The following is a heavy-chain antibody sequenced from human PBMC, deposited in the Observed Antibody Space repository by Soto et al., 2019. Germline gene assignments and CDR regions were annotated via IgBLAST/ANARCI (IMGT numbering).Heavy chain of an antibody. CDR3: ARFTNYLDTFDY. CDR1: GFTFSSYA. D-gene: IGHD1-7*01. Sequence: PGGSLRLSCAASGFTFSSYAVHWVRQAPGKGLEWVAVISYDGSNKYYADSVKGRFTISRDNSKNTLYLQMNSLRAEDTAVYYCARFTNYLDTFDYWGQGTLVTVSS. J-gene: IGHJ4*02. CDR2: ISYDGSNK. V-gene: IGHV3-30-3*01.